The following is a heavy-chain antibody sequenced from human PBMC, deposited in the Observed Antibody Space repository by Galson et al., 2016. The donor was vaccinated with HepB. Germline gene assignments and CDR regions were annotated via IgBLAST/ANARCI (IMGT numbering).Heavy chain of an antibody. V-gene: IGHV3-11*01. CDR3: ARAGYCSPTSCQFYYYGVDV. J-gene: IGHJ6*02. D-gene: IGHD2-2*01. Sequence: SLRLSCAASGFTFSDYYLSWIRQAPGKGLEWVSHISASGTATYNADSVKGRFTISRDNAQNSLYLQMDGLRAEDTAVYFCARAGYCSPTSCQFYYYGVDVGGQGTTVTVSS. CDR2: ISASGTAT. CDR1: GFTFSDYY.